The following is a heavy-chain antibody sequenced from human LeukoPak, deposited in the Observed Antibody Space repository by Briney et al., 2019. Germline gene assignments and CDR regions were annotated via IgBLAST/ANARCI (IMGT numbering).Heavy chain of an antibody. J-gene: IGHJ4*02. CDR1: GFTFSSYA. CDR3: ARDGYSSGCIDY. CDR2: ISYDGSNK. V-gene: IGHV3-30-3*01. Sequence: PGGSLRLSCAASGFTFSSYAMHWVRQAPGKGLEWVAVISYDGSNKYYADSVKGRFTISRDNSKNTLCLQMNSLRAEDTAVYYCARDGYSSGCIDYWGQGTLVTVSS. D-gene: IGHD6-19*01.